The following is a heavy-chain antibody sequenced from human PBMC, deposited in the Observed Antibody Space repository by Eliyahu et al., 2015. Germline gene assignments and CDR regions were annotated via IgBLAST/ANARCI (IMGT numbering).Heavy chain of an antibody. CDR2: IYYSGST. V-gene: IGHV4-39*07. J-gene: IGHJ4*02. CDR3: ARDLSWFGESDY. Sequence: QLQLQESGPGLVKPSETLSLTCXXSGGSISSSXYYWGWXRQPPGKGLEWIGSIYYSGSTYYNPSLKSRVXISVDTSKNQFSLKLSSVTAADTAVYYCARDLSWFGESDYWGQGTLVTVSS. CDR1: GGSISSSXYY. D-gene: IGHD3-10*01.